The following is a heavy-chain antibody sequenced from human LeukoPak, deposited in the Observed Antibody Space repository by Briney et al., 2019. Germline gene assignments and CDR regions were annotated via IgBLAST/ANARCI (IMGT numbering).Heavy chain of an antibody. Sequence: ASVKVSFKASGYTFTVYYMHWVRQAPGQGREWMGWINPNSGGTNYAQKFQGRVTMTRDTSISTAYMELSRLRSDDTAVYYCARVFPNSHYCSGGSCYSYYFDYWGQGTLVTVSS. V-gene: IGHV1-2*02. CDR3: ARVFPNSHYCSGGSCYSYYFDY. J-gene: IGHJ4*02. CDR2: INPNSGGT. D-gene: IGHD2-15*01. CDR1: GYTFTVYY.